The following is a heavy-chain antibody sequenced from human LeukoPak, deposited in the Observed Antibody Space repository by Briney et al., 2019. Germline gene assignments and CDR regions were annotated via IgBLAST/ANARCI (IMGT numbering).Heavy chain of an antibody. CDR2: ISSSGSTI. V-gene: IGHV3-48*03. J-gene: IGHJ6*03. D-gene: IGHD2-15*01. CDR3: ARFLVYCSGGSCYSYMDV. Sequence: GSLRLSCAATGFTFSSYEMNWVRQAPGKGLEWVSYISSSGSTIYYADSVKGRFTISRDNAKNSLYLQMNSLRAEDTAVYYCARFLVYCSGGSCYSYMDVWGKGTTVTISS. CDR1: GFTFSSYE.